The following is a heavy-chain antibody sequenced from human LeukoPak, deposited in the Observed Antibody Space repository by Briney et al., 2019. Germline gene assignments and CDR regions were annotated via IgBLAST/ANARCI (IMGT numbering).Heavy chain of an antibody. J-gene: IGHJ4*02. CDR3: TSPSTGYSSGWATSTLDY. D-gene: IGHD6-19*01. V-gene: IGHV3-73*01. CDR2: IRSKANSYAT. CDR1: GFTFSGSA. Sequence: PGGSLKLSCAASGFTFSGSAMHWVRQASGKGLEWVGRIRSKANSYATAYAASVKGRFTISRDDSKSTAYLQMNSLKTEDTAVYYCTSPSTGYSSGWATSTLDYWGQGTLVTVSS.